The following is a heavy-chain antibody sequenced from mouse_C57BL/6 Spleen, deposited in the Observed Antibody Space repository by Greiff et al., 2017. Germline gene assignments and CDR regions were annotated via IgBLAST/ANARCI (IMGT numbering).Heavy chain of an antibody. CDR3: AREEITTVPFAY. CDR2: IHPNSGST. CDR1: GYTFTSYW. D-gene: IGHD1-1*01. J-gene: IGHJ3*01. Sequence: QVQLQQPGAELVKPGASVKLSCKASGYTFTSYWMHWVKQRPGQGLEWIGMIHPNSGSTNYNEKLKSKATLTLDKSSSTAYMQLSSLTSEDSAVYYCAREEITTVPFAYWGQGTLVTVSA. V-gene: IGHV1-64*01.